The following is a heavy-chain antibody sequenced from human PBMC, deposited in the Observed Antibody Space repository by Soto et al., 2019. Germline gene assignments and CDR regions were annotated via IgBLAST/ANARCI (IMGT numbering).Heavy chain of an antibody. Sequence: QVQLVESGGGVVQPGRSLRLSCAASGFTFSSYGMHWVRQAPGKGLQWVAVISYDGSNKYYADSVKGRFTISRDNSKNTLYLQMNSLRAEDTAVYYCVGGYYFGGYWGQGTLVTVSS. J-gene: IGHJ4*02. CDR3: VGGYYFGGY. CDR2: ISYDGSNK. V-gene: IGHV3-30*03. D-gene: IGHD3-22*01. CDR1: GFTFSSYG.